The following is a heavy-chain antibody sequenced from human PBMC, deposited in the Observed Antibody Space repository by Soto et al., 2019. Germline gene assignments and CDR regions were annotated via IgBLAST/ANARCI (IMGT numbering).Heavy chain of an antibody. CDR2: IYWDDDK. CDR1: GFSLSTSGVG. J-gene: IGHJ4*02. CDR3: AHRRLETTCSGGRCYFTGFALPFDY. Sequence: QITLKESGPTLVKPTQTLTLTCTFSGFSLSTSGVGVGWIRQPPGKALEWLALIYWDDDKRYSPALKSRLTITKDTSKNQVVLTMTNMDPVDTATYYCAHRRLETTCSGGRCYFTGFALPFDYWGQGTLVTVSS. V-gene: IGHV2-5*02. D-gene: IGHD2-15*01.